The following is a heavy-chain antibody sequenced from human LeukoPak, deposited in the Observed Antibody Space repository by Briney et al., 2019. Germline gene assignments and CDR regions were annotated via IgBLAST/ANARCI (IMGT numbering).Heavy chain of an antibody. CDR2: IIPIFGTT. Sequence: SVKVSCKASGGTFSSYAISWVRQAPGQGLEWMGGIIPIFGTTNYAQKFQGRVTITTDESTSTAYMELSSLRSEDTAVYYCARDPTQGYYDFWSGYYKGWFDPWGQGTLVTVSS. D-gene: IGHD3-3*01. CDR3: ARDPTQGYYDFWSGYYKGWFDP. CDR1: GGTFSSYA. J-gene: IGHJ5*02. V-gene: IGHV1-69*05.